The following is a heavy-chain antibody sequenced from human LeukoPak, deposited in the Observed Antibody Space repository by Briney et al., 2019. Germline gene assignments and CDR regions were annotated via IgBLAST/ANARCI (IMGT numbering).Heavy chain of an antibody. CDR2: ISWNSGSI. CDR1: GFTFDDYA. Sequence: PGRSLRLSCAASGFTFDDYAMHWVRQAPGKGLEWVSGISWNSGSIGYADSVKGRFTISRDNAKNSLYLQMNSLRAEDTAVYYCARDEYYDYVWGSYRADQLIDYWGQGTLVTVSS. V-gene: IGHV3-9*01. D-gene: IGHD3-16*02. CDR3: ARDEYYDYVWGSYRADQLIDY. J-gene: IGHJ4*02.